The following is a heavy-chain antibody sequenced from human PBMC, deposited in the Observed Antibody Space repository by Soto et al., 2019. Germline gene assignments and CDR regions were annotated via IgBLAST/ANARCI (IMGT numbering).Heavy chain of an antibody. J-gene: IGHJ6*02. Sequence: GGSLRLSCAASGFTFSSYAMHWVRQAPGKGLEWVAVISYDGSNKYYADSVKGRFTISRDNSKNTLYLQMNSLRAEDTAVYYCARDQDTAFYYYGMDVWGQGTTVTVSS. CDR3: ARDQDTAFYYYGMDV. CDR2: ISYDGSNK. V-gene: IGHV3-30-3*01. D-gene: IGHD5-18*01. CDR1: GFTFSSYA.